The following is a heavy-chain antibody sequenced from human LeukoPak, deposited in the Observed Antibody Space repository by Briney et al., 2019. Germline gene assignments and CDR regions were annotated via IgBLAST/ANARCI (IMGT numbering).Heavy chain of an antibody. Sequence: GGSLRLSCAASGFTFSSYWMHWVRQAPGKGLVWVSRINSDGSSTSYADSVKGRFTISRDNAKNTLYLQVNSLRAEDTAVYYCAIVVVPAGIFPYYYYYMDVWGKGTTVTVSS. D-gene: IGHD2-2*01. J-gene: IGHJ6*03. CDR2: INSDGSST. CDR1: GFTFSSYW. V-gene: IGHV3-74*01. CDR3: AIVVVPAGIFPYYYYYMDV.